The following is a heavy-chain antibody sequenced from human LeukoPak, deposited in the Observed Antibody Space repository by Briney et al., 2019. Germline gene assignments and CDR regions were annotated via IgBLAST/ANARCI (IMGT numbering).Heavy chain of an antibody. CDR3: ARGVRPGSLQRAMVPKGEYYYYYYMDV. D-gene: IGHD3-10*01. Sequence: ASVKVSCKASGGTFSSYAISWVRQAPGQGLEWMGGIIPIFGTANYAQKFQGRVTITADESTSTAYMELSSLRSEDTAVYYCARGVRPGSLQRAMVPKGEYYYYYYMDVWGKGTTVTVSS. V-gene: IGHV1-69*01. J-gene: IGHJ6*03. CDR2: IIPIFGTA. CDR1: GGTFSSYA.